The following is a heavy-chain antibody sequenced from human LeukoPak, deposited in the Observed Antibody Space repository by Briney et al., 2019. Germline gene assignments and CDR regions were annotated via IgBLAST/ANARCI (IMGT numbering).Heavy chain of an antibody. CDR2: ISGSGDST. CDR3: ARRSGIAVAGAFDY. V-gene: IGHV3-23*01. D-gene: IGHD6-19*01. J-gene: IGHJ4*01. CDR1: GFTFSNYA. Sequence: PGGSLRLSCAASGFTFSNYAMRWVRQAPGKGLEWVSGISGSGDSTYYADSVKGRFTISRDNSKNTLYLQMNSLRAEDTPVYYCARRSGIAVAGAFDYWGQGTLVTVSS.